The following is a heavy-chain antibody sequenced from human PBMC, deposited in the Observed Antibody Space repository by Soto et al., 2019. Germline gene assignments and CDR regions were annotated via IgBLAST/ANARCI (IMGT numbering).Heavy chain of an antibody. D-gene: IGHD2-2*01. CDR3: ARDIVVVPAAMGDYYYYYGMDV. Sequence: SVKVSCKASGGTFSSYAISWVRQAPGQGLEWMGGIIPIFGTANYARKFQGRVTITADESTSTAYMELSSLRSEDTAVYYCARDIVVVPAAMGDYYYYYGMDVWGQGTTVTVSS. CDR1: GGTFSSYA. J-gene: IGHJ6*02. V-gene: IGHV1-69*13. CDR2: IIPIFGTA.